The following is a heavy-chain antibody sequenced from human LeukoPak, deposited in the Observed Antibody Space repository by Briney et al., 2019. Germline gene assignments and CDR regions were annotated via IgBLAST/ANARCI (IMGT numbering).Heavy chain of an antibody. J-gene: IGHJ4*02. D-gene: IGHD6-13*01. CDR2: IYYSGST. CDR1: GGSISSGGYY. CDR3: ARGGVAAAGTFQFDY. V-gene: IGHV4-31*03. Sequence: PSQTLSLTCTVSGGSISSGGYYWSWIRQHPGKGLEWLGYIYYSGSTYYNPSLKSRVTISVDTSKNQFSLKLSSVTAADTAVYYCARGGVAAAGTFQFDYWGQGTLVTVSS.